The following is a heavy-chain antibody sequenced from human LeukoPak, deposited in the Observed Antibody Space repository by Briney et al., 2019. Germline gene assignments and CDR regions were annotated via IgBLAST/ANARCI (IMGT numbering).Heavy chain of an antibody. Sequence: ASVKVSCKASGYTFTGYYMHWVRQAPGQGLEWMGWINPNSGGTNYAQKFQGRVTMTRDTSISTAYMELSRLRSDDTAVYYCARESGYCSGGSCTDAFDIWGQGTMVTVSS. V-gene: IGHV1-2*02. CDR2: INPNSGGT. CDR1: GYTFTGYY. J-gene: IGHJ3*02. D-gene: IGHD2-15*01. CDR3: ARESGYCSGGSCTDAFDI.